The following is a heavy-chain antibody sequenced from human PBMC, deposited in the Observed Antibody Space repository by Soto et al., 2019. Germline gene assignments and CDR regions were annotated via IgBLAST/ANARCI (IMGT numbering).Heavy chain of an antibody. J-gene: IGHJ4*02. CDR1: GFTFSSYG. CDR3: AKDDSPQVVTPLLRY. CDR2: ISYDGSNK. V-gene: IGHV3-30*18. D-gene: IGHD3-22*01. Sequence: PGGSLRLSCAASGFTFSSYGMHWVRQAPGKGLEWVAVISYDGSNKYYADSVKGRFTISRDNSKNTLYLQMNSLRAEDTAVYYCAKDDSPQVVTPLLRYWGQGTLVTVSS.